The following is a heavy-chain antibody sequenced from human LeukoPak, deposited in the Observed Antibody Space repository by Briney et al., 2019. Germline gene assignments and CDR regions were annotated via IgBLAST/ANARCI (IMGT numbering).Heavy chain of an antibody. V-gene: IGHV3-23*01. D-gene: IGHD3-10*01. CDR1: GFTFSSYA. CDR3: AKDQRGVYTSYYFDY. CDR2: ISGSGGST. J-gene: IGHJ4*02. Sequence: GGSLRLSCAASGFTFSSYAMSWVRQAPGKGLEWVSAISGSGGSTYYADSVRGRFTISRDNSKNTLYLQMNSLRAEDTAVYYCAKDQRGVYTSYYFDYWGQGTLVTVSS.